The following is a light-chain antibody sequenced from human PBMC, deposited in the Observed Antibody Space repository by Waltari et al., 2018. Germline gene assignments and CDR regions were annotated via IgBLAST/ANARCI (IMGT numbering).Light chain of an antibody. CDR3: QGYDTAPRT. J-gene: IGKJ1*01. CDR2: DAS. Sequence: DIEMTQSPSSLSASVGDSVTITCRASQDIRTYLAWYQQKPGKVPALLIYDASTLQSGVPSRFSGRGSGTEFTLTITSLQPEDVATYFCQGYDTAPRTFGQGTKVE. V-gene: IGKV1-27*01. CDR1: QDIRTY.